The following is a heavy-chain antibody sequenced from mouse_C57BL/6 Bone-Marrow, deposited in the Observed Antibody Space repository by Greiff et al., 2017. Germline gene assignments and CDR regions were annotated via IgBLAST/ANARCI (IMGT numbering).Heavy chain of an antibody. CDR3: ARHLLGAMDY. V-gene: IGHV5-9*01. D-gene: IGHD2-1*01. CDR2: ISGGGGNT. Sequence: EVQLVESGGGLVKPGGSLKLSCAASGFTFSSYTMSWVRQTPEKRLEWVATISGGGGNTYYPDSVKGRFTISRDNAKNTLYLQMSSLRSEDTALDYCARHLLGAMDYWGRGTSVTVSS. J-gene: IGHJ4*01. CDR1: GFTFSSYT.